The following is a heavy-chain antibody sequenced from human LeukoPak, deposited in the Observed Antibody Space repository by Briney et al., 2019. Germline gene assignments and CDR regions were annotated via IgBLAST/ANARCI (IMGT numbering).Heavy chain of an antibody. CDR1: GYTFTGYY. V-gene: IGHV1-2*02. CDR2: INPNSGGT. D-gene: IGHD2-21*01. Sequence: ASVKVSCKASGYTFTGYYMHWVRQAPGQGLEWMGCINPNSGGTNYAQKFQGRVTMTRDMSISTAYMELSRLRSDDTAVYYCARDTGAYCGGDCFAFDIWGQGTMVTVSS. CDR3: ARDTGAYCGGDCFAFDI. J-gene: IGHJ3*02.